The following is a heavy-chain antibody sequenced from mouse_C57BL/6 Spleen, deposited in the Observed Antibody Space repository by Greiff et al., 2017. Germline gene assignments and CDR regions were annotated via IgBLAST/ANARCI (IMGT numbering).Heavy chain of an antibody. CDR3: ARERSTDYFDY. V-gene: IGHV1-61*01. Sequence: VQLKQPGAELVRPGSSVKLSCKASGYTFTSYWMEWVKQRPGQGLEWIGNIYPSDSETHYNQKFKDKATLTVDKSSSTAYMQLSSLTSEDSAVYYCARERSTDYFDYWGQGTTLTVSS. J-gene: IGHJ2*01. D-gene: IGHD1-1*01. CDR2: IYPSDSET. CDR1: GYTFTSYW.